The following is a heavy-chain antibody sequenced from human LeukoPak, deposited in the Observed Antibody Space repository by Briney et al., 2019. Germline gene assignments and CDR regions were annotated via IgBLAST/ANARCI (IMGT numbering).Heavy chain of an antibody. J-gene: IGHJ3*02. V-gene: IGHV3-9*01. CDR1: GLTFDDYA. CDR2: ISWNSGSI. D-gene: IGHD4-11*01. Sequence: PGRSLRLSCAASGLTFDDYAMHWVRQAPGKGLEWVSGISWNSGSIGYADSVKGRFTISRDNAKNSLYLQMNSLRAEDTALYYCAKDMATVTTFNAFDIWGQGTTVTVSS. CDR3: AKDMATVTTFNAFDI.